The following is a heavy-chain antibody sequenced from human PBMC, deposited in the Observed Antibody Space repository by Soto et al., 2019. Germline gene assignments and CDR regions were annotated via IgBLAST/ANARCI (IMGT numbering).Heavy chain of an antibody. CDR3: ARPHYDSSGYYVIQH. J-gene: IGHJ1*01. D-gene: IGHD3-22*01. CDR2: IDPSDSYT. CDR1: GYSFTSYW. Sequence: PGXSLKISCKGSGYSFTSYWISWLRQIPVKGLEWMGRIDPSDSYTNYSPSFQGHVTISADKSISTAYLQWSSLKASDTAMYYCARPHYDSSGYYVIQHWGQGTLVTVSS. V-gene: IGHV5-10-1*01.